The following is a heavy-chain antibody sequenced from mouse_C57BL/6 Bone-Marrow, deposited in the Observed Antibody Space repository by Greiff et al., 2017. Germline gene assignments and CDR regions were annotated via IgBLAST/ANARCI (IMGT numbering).Heavy chain of an antibody. CDR3: ARPIYYRYCDV. V-gene: IGHV1-81*01. D-gene: IGHD6-5*01. CDR2: IYPRSGNT. Sequence: VQLQQSGAELARPGASVTLSCKASGYTFTSYGIRWVQQRTGQGLEWIGEIYPRSGNTYYNEKFKGKATLTADKSSSTAYMELRSLTSEDSAVYFCARPIYYRYCDVWGTGTTVTVSS. J-gene: IGHJ1*03. CDR1: GYTFTSYG.